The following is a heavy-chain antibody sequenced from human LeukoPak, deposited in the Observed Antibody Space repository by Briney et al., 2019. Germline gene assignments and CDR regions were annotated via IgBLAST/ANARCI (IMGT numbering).Heavy chain of an antibody. CDR2: ISGSSSAI. V-gene: IGHV3-48*01. J-gene: IGHJ4*02. CDR1: GFTFSSYA. Sequence: PGGSLRLSCAASGFTFSSYAMSWVRQAPGKGLEWVSYISGSSSAIYYADSAKGRFTISRDNAKNSLYLQMNSLRAEDTAVYYCARDLPLAYGSRVDCWGQGTLVTVSS. CDR3: ARDLPLAYGSRVDC. D-gene: IGHD6-13*01.